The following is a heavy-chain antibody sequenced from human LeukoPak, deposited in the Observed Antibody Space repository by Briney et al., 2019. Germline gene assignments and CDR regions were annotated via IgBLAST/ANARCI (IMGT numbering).Heavy chain of an antibody. J-gene: IGHJ4*02. V-gene: IGHV3-21*01. CDR3: ARGGLPANFDY. CDR1: RFTFSSYG. Sequence: PGGSLRLSCAASRFTFSSYGMNWVRQAPGKGLEWVSSISSSTGYIYYADPVKGRFTISRDNAKNSLFLQMNSLRADDTAVYYCARGGLPANFDYWGQGTLVIVSS. D-gene: IGHD2-2*01. CDR2: ISSSTGYI.